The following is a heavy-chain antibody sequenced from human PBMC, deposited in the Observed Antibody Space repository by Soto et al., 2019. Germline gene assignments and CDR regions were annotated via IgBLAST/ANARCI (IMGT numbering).Heavy chain of an antibody. J-gene: IGHJ4*02. CDR1: GFTFSSYG. CDR3: ARDARMVGATPIDY. V-gene: IGHV3-33*01. Sequence: QVQLVESGGGVVQPGRSLRLSCAASGFTFSSYGMHWVRQAPGKGLEWVAVIWYDGSNKYYADSVKGRFTMSRDNSKNTLYLQMNSLRAEDTAVYYCARDARMVGATPIDYWGQGTLVTVSS. CDR2: IWYDGSNK. D-gene: IGHD1-26*01.